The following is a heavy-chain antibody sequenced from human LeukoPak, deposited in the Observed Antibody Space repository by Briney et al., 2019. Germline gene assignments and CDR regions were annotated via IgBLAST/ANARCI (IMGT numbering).Heavy chain of an antibody. CDR3: ARDGRRIAVADY. CDR2: INAGNGNT. V-gene: IGHV1-3*01. CDR1: GYTFTSYA. J-gene: IGHJ4*02. Sequence: ASVKVSCKASGYTFTSYAMHWVRQAPGQRLEWMRWINAGNGNTKYSQKFQGRVTITRDTSASTAYMELSSLRSEDTAVYYCARDGRRIAVADYWGQGTLVTVSS. D-gene: IGHD6-19*01.